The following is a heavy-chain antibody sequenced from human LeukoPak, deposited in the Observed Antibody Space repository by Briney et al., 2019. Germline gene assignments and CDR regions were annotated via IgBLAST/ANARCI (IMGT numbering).Heavy chain of an antibody. CDR3: ARMDATMVRGVIITNAFDI. CDR2: ICYSGST. CDR1: GGSITGYY. Sequence: PSETLSLTCTISGGSITGYYWSWIRQPPGKGLEWIGYICYSGSTNYNPSLKSRVTISVDTSKNQFSLKLSSVTAADTAVYYCARMDATMVRGVIITNAFDIWGQGTMVTVSS. D-gene: IGHD3-10*01. V-gene: IGHV4-59*08. J-gene: IGHJ3*02.